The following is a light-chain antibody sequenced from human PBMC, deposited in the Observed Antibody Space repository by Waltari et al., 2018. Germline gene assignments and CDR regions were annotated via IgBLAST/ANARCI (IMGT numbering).Light chain of an antibody. CDR2: EVS. CDR1: SSDVGGYNY. CDR3: SSYTSSSTHVV. Sequence: QSALTQPASVSGSPGQSITISRTGTSSDVGGYNYVSWYQQHPGKAPKLVIYEVSNRPSGVSNRFSGSKSGNTASLTISGLQAEDEADYYCSSYTSSSTHVVFGGGTKLTVL. J-gene: IGLJ2*01. V-gene: IGLV2-14*01.